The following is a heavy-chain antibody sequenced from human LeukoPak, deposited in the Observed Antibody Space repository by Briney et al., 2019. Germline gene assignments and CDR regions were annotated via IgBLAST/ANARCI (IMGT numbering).Heavy chain of an antibody. CDR1: GYTFTSYG. J-gene: IGHJ3*02. CDR2: ISAYNGST. CDR3: VICYSVVGAFDI. V-gene: IGHV1-18*01. Sequence: ASVKVSCKASGYTFTSYGISWVRQAPGQGLEWMGWISAYNGSTNYAQKLQGRVTMTTDTSTSTADMELRSLRSDNTAVYYCVICYSVVGAFDIWGQGTMVTVSS. D-gene: IGHD2-21*01.